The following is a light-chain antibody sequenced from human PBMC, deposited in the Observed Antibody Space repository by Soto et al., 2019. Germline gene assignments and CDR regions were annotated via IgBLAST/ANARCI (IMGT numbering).Light chain of an antibody. V-gene: IGKV1-39*01. CDR3: QQSSSTPWT. CDR2: SAS. CDR1: QSISSY. Sequence: DIQMTQSPSSVSASVGDRVTITCRASQSISSYLNWYQQRPGKAPQLLIYSASSLQSGVPSRFSGSGSGTDFTLTISSLQPDDFATYYCQQSSSTPWTFGQGTKVEIK. J-gene: IGKJ1*01.